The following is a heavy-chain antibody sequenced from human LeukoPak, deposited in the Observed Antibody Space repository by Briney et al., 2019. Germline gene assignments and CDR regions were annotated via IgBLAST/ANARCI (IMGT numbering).Heavy chain of an antibody. CDR2: ISSSGSTI. Sequence: GGSLRLSCRASGFTFSSYSMNWVRQAPGKGLEWVSYISSSGSTIYYADSVKGRFTISRDNAKNSLYLQMNSLRAEDTAVYYCARDLSLYCSGGSCYSLNYWGQGTLVTVSS. D-gene: IGHD2-15*01. V-gene: IGHV3-48*04. CDR1: GFTFSSYS. J-gene: IGHJ4*02. CDR3: ARDLSLYCSGGSCYSLNY.